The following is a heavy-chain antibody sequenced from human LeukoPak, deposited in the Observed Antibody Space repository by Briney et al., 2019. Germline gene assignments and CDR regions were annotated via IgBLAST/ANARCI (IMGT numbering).Heavy chain of an antibody. V-gene: IGHV3-30*18. CDR3: AKDFGSGWFDAFDI. Sequence: GGSLRLSCAASGFPFNKYGMLWVRQAPGKGLEWLAVISYDGNEDYYADSVKGRFTISRDNSKNTLYLQMNSLRAEDTAVYYCAKDFGSGWFDAFDIWGQGTMVTVSS. CDR1: GFPFNKYG. CDR2: ISYDGNED. J-gene: IGHJ3*02. D-gene: IGHD6-19*01.